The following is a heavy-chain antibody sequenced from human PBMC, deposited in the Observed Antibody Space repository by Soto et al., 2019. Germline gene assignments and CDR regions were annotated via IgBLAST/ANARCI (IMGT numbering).Heavy chain of an antibody. CDR2: IYYSGST. CDR3: ASLNSSGWYDFDY. V-gene: IGHV4-59*12. J-gene: IGHJ4*02. D-gene: IGHD6-19*01. CDR1: GGSISSYY. Sequence: PSETLSLTCTVSGGSISSYYWSWIRQPPGKGLEWIGYIYYSGSTYYNPSLKSRVTISVDTSKNQFSLKLSSVTAADTAVYYCASLNSSGWYDFDYWGQGTLVTVSS.